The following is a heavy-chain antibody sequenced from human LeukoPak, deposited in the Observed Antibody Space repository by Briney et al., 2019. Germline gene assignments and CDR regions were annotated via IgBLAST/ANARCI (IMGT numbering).Heavy chain of an antibody. CDR3: ARGRGVIITAFDY. V-gene: IGHV4-30-4*01. CDR1: GGSISSGDYY. Sequence: PSQTLSLTCTVSGGSISSGDYYWSWIRQPPGKGLEWIGYTYYSGSTYYNPSLKSRVTISVDTSKNQFSLKLSSVTAADTAVYYCARGRGVIITAFDYWGQGTLVTVSS. J-gene: IGHJ4*02. CDR2: TYYSGST. D-gene: IGHD3-10*01.